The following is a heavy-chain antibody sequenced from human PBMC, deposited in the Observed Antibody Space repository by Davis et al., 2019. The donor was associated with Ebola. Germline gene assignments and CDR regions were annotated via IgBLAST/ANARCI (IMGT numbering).Heavy chain of an antibody. CDR1: GFTFSSYW. CDR2: INSDGSST. Sequence: GESLKISCAASGFTFSSYWMHWVRQAPGKGLVWVSRINSDGSSTSYADSVKGRFTISRDNAKNTLYLQMNSRRAEDTAVYYCARASYYDFWSGLFHPYYYYGMDVWGQGTTVTVSS. D-gene: IGHD3-3*01. J-gene: IGHJ6*02. V-gene: IGHV3-74*01. CDR3: ARASYYDFWSGLFHPYYYYGMDV.